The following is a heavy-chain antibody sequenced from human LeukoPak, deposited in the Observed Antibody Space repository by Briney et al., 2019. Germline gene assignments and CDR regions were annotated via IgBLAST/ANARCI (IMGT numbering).Heavy chain of an antibody. CDR3: VVGGSPGY. D-gene: IGHD2-15*01. CDR2: ISTDGYTT. J-gene: IGHJ4*02. Sequence: GGSLRLSCAASGLAFSAYKMHWVRQAPRKGLVWVSRISTDGYTTDYADFVQGRFTASRDNTKNTWSLEMNSLRAEDTAVYYCVVGGSPGYWGQGTLVIVSS. V-gene: IGHV3-74*01. CDR1: GLAFSAYK.